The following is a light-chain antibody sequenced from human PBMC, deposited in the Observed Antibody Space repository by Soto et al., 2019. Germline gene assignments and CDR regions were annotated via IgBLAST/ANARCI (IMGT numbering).Light chain of an antibody. V-gene: IGKV3-11*01. CDR3: QQRSNWPRT. CDR2: DAS. J-gene: IGKJ1*01. CDR1: QSVSSN. Sequence: ETLITQSPATLSVSPGERATLSCRASQSVSSNLAWYQQKPGQAPRLLIYDASNRATGIPARFSGSVSGTDGTITISSLEPEDCEVYDGQQRSNWPRTFGQGTKVDIK.